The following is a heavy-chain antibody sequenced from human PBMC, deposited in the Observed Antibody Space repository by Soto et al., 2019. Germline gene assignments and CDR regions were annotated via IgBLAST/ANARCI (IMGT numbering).Heavy chain of an antibody. J-gene: IGHJ3*02. V-gene: IGHV5-51*01. Sequence: GESLKISCKGSGYSFTSYWIGWVRQMPGKGLEWMGIIYPGDSDTRYSPSFQGQVTISADKSISTAYLQWSSLKASDTAMYYCARLKVVPDFLDAFDIWGQGTMVTVSS. CDR2: IYPGDSDT. D-gene: IGHD2-2*01. CDR3: ARLKVVPDFLDAFDI. CDR1: GYSFTSYW.